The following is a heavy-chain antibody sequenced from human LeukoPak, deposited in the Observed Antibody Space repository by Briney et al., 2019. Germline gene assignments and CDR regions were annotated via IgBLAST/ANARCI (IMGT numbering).Heavy chain of an antibody. J-gene: IGHJ4*02. D-gene: IGHD3-10*01. CDR3: TTDLVRGVIDFDY. CDR2: IRSKANNYAT. Sequence: GGSLKLSCAASGFIFSGSAMHWVRQASGKGLEWVGRIRSKANNYATAYAASVKGRFTISRDDSKNTAYLEMNSLETEDTAVYYCTTDLVRGVIDFDYWGQGTLVTVSS. CDR1: GFIFSGSA. V-gene: IGHV3-73*01.